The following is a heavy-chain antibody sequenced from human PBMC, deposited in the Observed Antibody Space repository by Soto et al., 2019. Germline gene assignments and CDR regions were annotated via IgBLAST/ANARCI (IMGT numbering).Heavy chain of an antibody. CDR2: INHSGST. J-gene: IGHJ3*02. V-gene: IGHV4-34*01. D-gene: IGHD3-16*01. CDR1: GGSFSGYY. Sequence: SETLSLTCAVYGGSFSGYYWSWIRQPPGKGLEWIGEINHSGSTNYNPSLKSRVTISVDTSKNQFSLKLSSVTAADTAVYYCARDPREALGAFDIWGQGTMVTVSS. CDR3: ARDPREALGAFDI.